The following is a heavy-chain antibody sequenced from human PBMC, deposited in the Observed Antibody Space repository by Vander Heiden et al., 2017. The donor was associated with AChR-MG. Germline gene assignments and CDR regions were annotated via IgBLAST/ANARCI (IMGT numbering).Heavy chain of an antibody. V-gene: IGHV4-61*01. D-gene: IGHD6-19*01. CDR2: IHYSGST. J-gene: IGHJ4*02. CDR3: ARISTLWAVADALDY. CDR1: GGPVTSGTYY. Sequence: VELQESGPRLVKPSETLSLSCTVPGGPVTSGTYYWNWIRQTPGRGLELIGYIHYSGSTTYNPSLKSRVTISLDTSQNQFSLQLKSVTAADAAVYYCARISTLWAVADALDYWGQGTLVTVSS.